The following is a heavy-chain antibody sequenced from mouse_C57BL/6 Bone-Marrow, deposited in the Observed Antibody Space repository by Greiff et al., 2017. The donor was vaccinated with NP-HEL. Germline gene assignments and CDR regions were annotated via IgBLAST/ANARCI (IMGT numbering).Heavy chain of an antibody. CDR2: IWGDGST. J-gene: IGHJ3*01. CDR1: GFSLTSYG. D-gene: IGHD1-1*02. V-gene: IGHV2-3*01. Sequence: VKLQEPGPGLVAPSQSLSITCTVSGFSLTSYGVSWVRQPPGKGLEWLGVIWGDGSTNYHSALISRLSTSKDNSRSQVFLKLNSLQTNDTATYYCAKRWSFLAGWGQGALVTVSA. CDR3: AKRWSFLAG.